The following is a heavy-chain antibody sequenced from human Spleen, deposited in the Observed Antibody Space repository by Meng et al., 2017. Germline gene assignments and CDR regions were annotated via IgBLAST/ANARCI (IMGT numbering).Heavy chain of an antibody. D-gene: IGHD2-15*01. V-gene: IGHV3-30*01. CDR2: ISYDGSNK. Sequence: GESLKISCTASGFTFGDYAMSWVRQAPGKGLEWVAVISYDGSNKYYADSVKGRFTISRDNSKNTLYLQMNSLRAEDTAVYYCARDGYCSGGSCYLSSLDYWGQGTLVTVSS. J-gene: IGHJ4*02. CDR3: ARDGYCSGGSCYLSSLDY. CDR1: GFTFGDYA.